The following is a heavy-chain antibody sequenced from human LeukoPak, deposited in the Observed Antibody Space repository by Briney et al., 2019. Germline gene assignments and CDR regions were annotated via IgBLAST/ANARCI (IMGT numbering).Heavy chain of an antibody. D-gene: IGHD1-26*01. CDR1: GGSISSSSYY. V-gene: IGHV4-61*02. J-gene: IGHJ4*02. CDR3: AREGRSGWELLGGYYFDY. CDR2: IYTSGST. Sequence: SETLSLTCTVSGGSISSSSYYWGWIRQPAGKGLEWIGRIYTSGSTNYNPSLESRVTMSVDTSKNQFSLKLSSVTAADTAVYYCAREGRSGWELLGGYYFDYWGQGTLVTVSS.